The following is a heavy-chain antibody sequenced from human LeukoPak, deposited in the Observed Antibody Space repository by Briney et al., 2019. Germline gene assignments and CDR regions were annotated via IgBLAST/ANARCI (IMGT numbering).Heavy chain of an antibody. CDR3: VTITTGGWFDP. CDR2: IYTSGST. Sequence: SETLSLTCTVSGGSISSGSYYWSWIRQPAGKGLEWIGRIYTSGSTNYNPSLKSRVTISVDTSKNQFSLKLSSVTAADTAVYYCVTITTGGWFDPWGQGTLVTVSS. J-gene: IGHJ5*02. CDR1: GGSISSGSYY. D-gene: IGHD5-24*01. V-gene: IGHV4-61*02.